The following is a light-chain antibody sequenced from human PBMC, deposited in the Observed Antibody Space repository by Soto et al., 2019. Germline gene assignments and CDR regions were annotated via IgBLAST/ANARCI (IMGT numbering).Light chain of an antibody. V-gene: IGKV4-1*01. Sequence: DIVMTQSPDSLAVSLGERVTINCKSSQSVLYNSNNKNYLAWYQQKPGQPPKLLIYWASARESGVPDRFSGSGSGADFTLTISSLQAEDAAVYYCQQYYSAPVTFGQGTRLEIK. J-gene: IGKJ5*01. CDR1: QSVLYNSNNKNY. CDR2: WAS. CDR3: QQYYSAPVT.